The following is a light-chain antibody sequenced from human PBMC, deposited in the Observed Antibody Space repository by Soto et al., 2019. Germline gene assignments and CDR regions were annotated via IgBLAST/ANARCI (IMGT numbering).Light chain of an antibody. CDR2: EVS. CDR3: SSYTSSRTLV. V-gene: IGLV2-14*01. J-gene: IGLJ1*01. CDR1: SSDVGAYNY. Sequence: QSVLTQPASVSGSPGQSITISCTGTSSDVGAYNYVSWYQQHPGKAPKLMIYEVSNRPSGVSHRFSGSKSDNTASLTISGLQTDDEADYYCSSYTSSRTLVFGTGTKVT.